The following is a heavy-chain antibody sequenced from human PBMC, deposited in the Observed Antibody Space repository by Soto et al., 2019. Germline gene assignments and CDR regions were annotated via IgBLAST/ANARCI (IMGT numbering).Heavy chain of an antibody. J-gene: IGHJ4*01. D-gene: IGHD3-22*01. V-gene: IGHV4-59*08. CDR3: VRGYYYDNSAWPPGE. Sequence: SETLSLTCTVSGGSISNDYWSGIRQPPEKGLEWIASIHYSGRTNYHPSLKRRVTVSVDTSKNQFSLKLSSVTAADTAVYYCVRGYYYDNSAWPPGEWGQGTLV. CDR2: IHYSGRT. CDR1: GGSISNDY.